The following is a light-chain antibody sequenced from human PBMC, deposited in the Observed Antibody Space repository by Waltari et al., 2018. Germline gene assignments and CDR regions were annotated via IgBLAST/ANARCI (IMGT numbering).Light chain of an antibody. CDR1: NLRSYY. J-gene: IGLJ2*01. CDR3: NSRDTRGNHFVV. CDR2: DKD. Sequence: SSELTQDPAVSVDLGQTVRITCQGDNLRSYYVSWYQQKPGQAPMLVIYDKDNRPSGIPERFSGSSSGNIASLTITGAQAEDEADYYCNSRDTRGNHFVVFGGGTKLTVL. V-gene: IGLV3-19*01.